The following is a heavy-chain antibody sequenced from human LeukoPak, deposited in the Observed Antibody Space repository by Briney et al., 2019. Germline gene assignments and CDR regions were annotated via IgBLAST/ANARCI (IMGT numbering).Heavy chain of an antibody. CDR1: GFTFSSHS. CDR2: ISDSGDRT. V-gene: IGHV3-23*01. Sequence: PGGSLRLSCAASGFTFSSHSMTWVRQAPGKGLEWVSDISDSGDRTYYADSVKGRFTTSRDNSKNTLYLQMNSLRAEDTAVYYCAKGGFCSSGTCYSPPVDYWGQGTLVTVSS. J-gene: IGHJ4*02. CDR3: AKGGFCSSGTCYSPPVDY. D-gene: IGHD2-15*01.